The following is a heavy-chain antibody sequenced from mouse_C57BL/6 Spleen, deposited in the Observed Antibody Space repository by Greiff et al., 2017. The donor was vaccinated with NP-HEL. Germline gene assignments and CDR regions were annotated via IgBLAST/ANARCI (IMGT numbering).Heavy chain of an antibody. CDR1: GFTFSDYG. CDR2: ISSGSSTI. D-gene: IGHD2-4*01. J-gene: IGHJ4*01. Sequence: EVKLVESGGGLVKPGGSLKLSCAASGFTFSDYGMHWVRQAPEKGLEWVAYISSGSSTIYYADTVKGRFTISRDNAKNTLFLQMTSLRSEDTAMYYCARPDDYRYAMDYWGQGTSVTVSS. V-gene: IGHV5-17*01. CDR3: ARPDDYRYAMDY.